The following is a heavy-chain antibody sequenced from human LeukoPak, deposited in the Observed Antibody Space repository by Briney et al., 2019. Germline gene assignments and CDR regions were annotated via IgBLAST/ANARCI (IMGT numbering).Heavy chain of an antibody. J-gene: IGHJ4*02. CDR3: ARVSRYYDSSGSFDY. V-gene: IGHV1-2*02. CDR2: INPNSGAT. Sequence: ASVKVSCKASGYTFTDYYIQWVRQAPGQGLEWMGWINPNSGATKYAQKFQGRVTMTRDTSISTAYMELSSLRSDDTAVYYCARVSRYYDSSGSFDYWGQGTLVTVSS. CDR1: GYTFTDYY. D-gene: IGHD3-22*01.